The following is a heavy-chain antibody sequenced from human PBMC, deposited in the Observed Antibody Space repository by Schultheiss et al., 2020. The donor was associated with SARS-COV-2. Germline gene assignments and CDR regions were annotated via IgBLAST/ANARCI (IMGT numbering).Heavy chain of an antibody. Sequence: SCTVSGGSISSGGYYWSWIRQHPGKGLEWIGYIYYSGSTYYNPSLKSRVTTSLDTSKNQFSLRLSSVTAADTALYYCARIGMVRAVRDAFDTWGQGTMVTVSS. CDR1: GGSISSGGYY. CDR2: IYYSGST. D-gene: IGHD3-10*01. V-gene: IGHV4-31*03. J-gene: IGHJ3*02. CDR3: ARIGMVRAVRDAFDT.